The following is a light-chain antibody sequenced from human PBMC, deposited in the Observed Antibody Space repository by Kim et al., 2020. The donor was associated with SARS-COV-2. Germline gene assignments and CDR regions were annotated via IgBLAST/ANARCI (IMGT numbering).Light chain of an antibody. J-gene: IGKJ1*01. CDR3: QQTYSTPWT. V-gene: IGKV1-39*01. CDR2: AAS. Sequence: ASVGDRFTIPCRASQTISIYLNWYQQKPGKAPKLLIYAASTLQSGVPSRFIGSGSGTDFTLTISRLQPEDFTTYYCQQTYSTPWTFGPGTKVDIK. CDR1: QTISIY.